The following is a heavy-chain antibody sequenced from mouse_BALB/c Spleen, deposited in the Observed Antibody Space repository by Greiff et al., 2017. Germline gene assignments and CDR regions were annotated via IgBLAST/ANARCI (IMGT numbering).Heavy chain of an antibody. J-gene: IGHJ1*01. V-gene: IGHV5-6-5*01. D-gene: IGHD1-2*01. CDR1: GFTFSSYA. CDR2: ISSGGST. CDR3: ARGAYGLYWYFDV. Sequence: EVMLVESGGGLVKPGGSLKLSCAASGFTFSSYAMSWVRQTPEKRLEWVASISSGGSTYYPDSVKGRFTISRDNARNILYLQMSSLRSEDTAMYYCARGAYGLYWYFDVWGAGTTVTVSS.